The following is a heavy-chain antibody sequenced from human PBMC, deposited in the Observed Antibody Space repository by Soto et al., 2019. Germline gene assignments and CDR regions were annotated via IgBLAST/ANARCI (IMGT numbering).Heavy chain of an antibody. J-gene: IGHJ4*02. CDR3: ARGLVYCSGGTCYQEYYLDY. CDR1: GYSVTSYE. Sequence: ASVKVSCKASGYSVTSYEVTWVRQAPGQGLEWMGWISAYNGNTNYAQKVQGRVTLTTDTSTSTAYMDLRSLRTDDTAVYYCARGLVYCSGGTCYQEYYLDYWGQGSLVTVSS. CDR2: ISAYNGNT. D-gene: IGHD2-15*01. V-gene: IGHV1-18*01.